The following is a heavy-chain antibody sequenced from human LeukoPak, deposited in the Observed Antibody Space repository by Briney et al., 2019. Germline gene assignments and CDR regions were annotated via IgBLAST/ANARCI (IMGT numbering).Heavy chain of an antibody. V-gene: IGHV3-21*01. CDR3: ANIAAAVDY. CDR2: ISSSSSYI. D-gene: IGHD6-13*01. CDR1: GFTFSSYS. J-gene: IGHJ4*02. Sequence: AGGSLRISCAASGFTFSSYSMNWVRQAPGKGLEWVSSISSSSSYIYYEDSVKGRFTISRDNAKNSLYLQMNSLRAEDTAVYYCANIAAAVDYWGQGTLVTVSS.